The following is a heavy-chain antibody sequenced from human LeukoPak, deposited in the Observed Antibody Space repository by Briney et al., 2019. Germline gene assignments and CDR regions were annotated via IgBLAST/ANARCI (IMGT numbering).Heavy chain of an antibody. V-gene: IGHV3-66*01. D-gene: IGHD3-16*01. Sequence: PGGSLRLSCAASGFTVSSNYMSWVRQAPGKGLEWVSVIYSGGSTYYADSVKGRFTISRDNSKYTLYLQMNSLRAEDTAVYYCARGGYYDYVWGSPPLGYWGQGTLVTVSS. CDR2: IYSGGST. CDR3: ARGGYYDYVWGSPPLGY. J-gene: IGHJ4*02. CDR1: GFTVSSNY.